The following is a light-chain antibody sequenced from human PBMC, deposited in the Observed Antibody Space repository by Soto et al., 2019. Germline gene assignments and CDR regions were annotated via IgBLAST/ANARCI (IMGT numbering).Light chain of an antibody. V-gene: IGLV3-1*01. Sequence: SYELTQPPSVSVSPGQTASITCSGDKLGDKYACWYQQKPGQSPVLVIYQDSKRPSGTPERFSGSNSGNTATLTISGTQAMDEADYYCQAWDSSIVVFGGGTKVTVL. CDR3: QAWDSSIVV. CDR1: KLGDKY. CDR2: QDS. J-gene: IGLJ2*01.